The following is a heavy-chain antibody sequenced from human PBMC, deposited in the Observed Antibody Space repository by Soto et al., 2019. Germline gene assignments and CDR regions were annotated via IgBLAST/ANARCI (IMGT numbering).Heavy chain of an antibody. Sequence: SVKVSCKASGGTFSSYAISWVRQAPGQGLEWMGGIIPIFGTADYAQKFQGRVTITADESTSTAYMELSSLRSEDTAVYYCATAIAVAGVFDIWGQGTMVTVSS. V-gene: IGHV1-69*13. D-gene: IGHD6-19*01. CDR2: IIPIFGTA. CDR1: GGTFSSYA. CDR3: ATAIAVAGVFDI. J-gene: IGHJ3*02.